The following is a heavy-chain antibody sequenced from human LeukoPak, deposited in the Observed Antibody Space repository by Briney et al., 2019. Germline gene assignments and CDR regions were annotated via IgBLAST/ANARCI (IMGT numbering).Heavy chain of an antibody. CDR1: GFTVSSNY. V-gene: IGHV3-66*04. CDR2: IYSGGST. CDR3: AKQGSTTVRGVIIPYYFDY. D-gene: IGHD3-10*01. J-gene: IGHJ4*02. Sequence: GGSLRLFCAASGFTVSSNYMSWVRQAPGKGLEWVSVIYSGGSTYYADSVKGRFTISRDNSKNTLYLQMNSLRAEDTAVYYCAKQGSTTVRGVIIPYYFDYWGQGTLVTVSS.